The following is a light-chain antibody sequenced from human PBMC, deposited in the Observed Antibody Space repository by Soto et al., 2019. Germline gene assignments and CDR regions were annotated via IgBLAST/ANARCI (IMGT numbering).Light chain of an antibody. J-gene: IGKJ4*01. Sequence: DIQMTQSPSTLSASVGDRVTITCRASQSISSWLAWYQHKPGKAPNLLIYKASSLESGVPSRFSGSGSGTECTLSVSSVQPDDFATYYCQQYDSYPHTFGGGTKVEIK. CDR3: QQYDSYPHT. V-gene: IGKV1-5*03. CDR2: KAS. CDR1: QSISSW.